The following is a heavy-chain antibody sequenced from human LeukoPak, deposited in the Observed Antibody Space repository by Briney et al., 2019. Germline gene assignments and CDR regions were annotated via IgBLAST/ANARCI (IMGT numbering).Heavy chain of an antibody. J-gene: IGHJ4*02. D-gene: IGHD1-26*01. CDR2: IYYSGST. V-gene: IGHV4-59*01. CDR1: GGSISRYH. Sequence: SSETLSLTCTVSGGSISRYHWSWFRQPPAKGLAGVGYIYYSGSTNYSPSLKSRVTISVDTSKNQFSLKLSSVTAADTAVYYCATIPRGGGRLGFDYWGQGTLVTVSS. CDR3: ATIPRGGGRLGFDY.